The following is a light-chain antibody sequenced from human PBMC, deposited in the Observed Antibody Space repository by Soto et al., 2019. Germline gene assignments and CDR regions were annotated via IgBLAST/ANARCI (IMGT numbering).Light chain of an antibody. CDR1: QAIRDD. CDR3: LQSYSGPLT. V-gene: IGKV1-6*01. Sequence: AIQMTQSPSSLSASVGDRVTISCRASQAIRDDLGWYQQKPGKAPKVLIFAASILESGVPSRFSGSGSGTDFTLTINSLQPEDIATYYCLQSYSGPLTFGGGTKVDIK. CDR2: AAS. J-gene: IGKJ4*01.